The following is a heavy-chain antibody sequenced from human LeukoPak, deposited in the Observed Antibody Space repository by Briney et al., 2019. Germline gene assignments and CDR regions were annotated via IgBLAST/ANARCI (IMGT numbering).Heavy chain of an antibody. J-gene: IGHJ4*02. Sequence: GGSLRLSCAASGFTFSSYAMSWVRQATGKGLEWVSAIGTAGDTYYPGSVKGRFTISRENAKNSLYLQMNSLRAGDTAVYYCARGTVRGVPRYFDYWGQGTLVTVSS. CDR1: GFTFSSYA. D-gene: IGHD3-10*01. V-gene: IGHV3-13*01. CDR3: ARGTVRGVPRYFDY. CDR2: IGTAGDT.